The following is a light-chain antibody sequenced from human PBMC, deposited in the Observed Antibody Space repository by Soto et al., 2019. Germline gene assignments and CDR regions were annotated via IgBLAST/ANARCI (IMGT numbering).Light chain of an antibody. Sequence: DIQMTQSPSAMSASVGDRVTITCRASQGISNHLVWFQQKPGKVPKRLIYAASSFQSGVPSRFSGSGSGTDFSRTISSLQPEGFATYYCLQYNSYPWTFGQGTKVEIK. CDR1: QGISNH. V-gene: IGKV1-17*03. CDR2: AAS. J-gene: IGKJ1*01. CDR3: LQYNSYPWT.